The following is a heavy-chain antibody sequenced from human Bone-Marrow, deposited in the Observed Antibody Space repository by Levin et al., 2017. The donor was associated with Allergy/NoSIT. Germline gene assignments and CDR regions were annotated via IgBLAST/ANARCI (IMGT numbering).Heavy chain of an antibody. J-gene: IGHJ4*02. CDR3: ARDGSDYGDYRHDY. D-gene: IGHD4-17*01. Sequence: PGGSLRLSCAASGFIFSSYGMHWVRQAPGKGLEWVAVIWYDGNKKDYADSVKGRFTISKDNSKNTLYLQMNTLRAEDTGVYYCARDGSDYGDYRHDYWGQGTLVTVSS. CDR1: GFIFSSYG. V-gene: IGHV3-33*01. CDR2: IWYDGNKK.